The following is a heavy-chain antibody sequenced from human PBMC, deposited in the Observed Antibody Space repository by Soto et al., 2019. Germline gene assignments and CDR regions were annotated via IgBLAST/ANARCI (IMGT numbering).Heavy chain of an antibody. CDR3: AREIVTAGGNNYFDP. CDR1: GGTVASSHW. CDR2: VYHTGDT. Sequence: SETLSLTCGVSGGTVASSHWWSWVRQSPGRGLEWIGNVYHTGDTNFNPSLQSRVTFSVDKSNNQCSLRLTSVTAADTAVYFCAREIVTAGGNNYFDPWGPGTLVTVSS. J-gene: IGHJ5*02. V-gene: IGHV4-4*02. D-gene: IGHD2-21*02.